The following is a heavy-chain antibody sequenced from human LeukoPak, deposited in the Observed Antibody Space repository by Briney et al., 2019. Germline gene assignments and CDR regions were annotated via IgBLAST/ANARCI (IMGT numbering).Heavy chain of an antibody. CDR2: IYHSGST. D-gene: IGHD6-13*01. CDR1: GGSLSSYY. Sequence: SETLSLTCTVSGGSLSSYYWSWIRQPPGKGLEWIGYIYHSGSTNYNPSLKSRVTISVDTSKNQFSLRLTSVTAADTAVYYCARALRQQLLTGWFDPWGQGTLVTVSS. V-gene: IGHV4-59*01. CDR3: ARALRQQLLTGWFDP. J-gene: IGHJ5*02.